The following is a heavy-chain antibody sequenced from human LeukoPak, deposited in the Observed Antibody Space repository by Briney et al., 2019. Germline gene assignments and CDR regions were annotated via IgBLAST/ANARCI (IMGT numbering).Heavy chain of an antibody. V-gene: IGHV4-31*03. D-gene: IGHD5-24*01. Sequence: PSQTLSLTCTASGGSISSGGYYWSWIRQHPGKGLEWIGYIYYSGSTYYNPSLKSRVTISVDTSKNQFSLKLSSVTAADTAVYYCARGMATISGSPLDYWGQGTLVTVSS. CDR2: IYYSGST. CDR3: ARGMATISGSPLDY. CDR1: GGSISSGGYY. J-gene: IGHJ4*02.